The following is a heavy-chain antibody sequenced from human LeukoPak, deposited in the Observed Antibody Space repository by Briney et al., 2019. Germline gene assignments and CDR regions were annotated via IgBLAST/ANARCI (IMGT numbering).Heavy chain of an antibody. CDR1: GYTFDTYG. V-gene: IGHV1-18*01. J-gene: IGHJ4*02. Sequence: APVKVSCKASGYTFDTYGISWVRQAPGQGLEWMGWISVYNGHTNYARKLQGRVTMTTDTSTSTAYLELRSLRSDDTAVYYCARDSRSGYYPIDYWGQGTLVTVSS. D-gene: IGHD3-22*01. CDR2: ISVYNGHT. CDR3: ARDSRSGYYPIDY.